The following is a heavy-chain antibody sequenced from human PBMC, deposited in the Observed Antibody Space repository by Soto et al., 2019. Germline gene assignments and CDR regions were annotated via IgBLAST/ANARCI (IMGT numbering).Heavy chain of an antibody. CDR3: ARGPYCGGDCYYDAFDI. D-gene: IGHD2-21*02. CDR1: GYTFTSYG. V-gene: IGHV1-18*04. Sequence: ASVKVSFKASGYTFTSYGISWVRQAPGQGLEWMGWISAYNGNTNYAQKLQGRVTMTTDTSTSTAYMELRSLRSDDTAVYYCARGPYCGGDCYYDAFDIWGQGTMVTVSS. CDR2: ISAYNGNT. J-gene: IGHJ3*02.